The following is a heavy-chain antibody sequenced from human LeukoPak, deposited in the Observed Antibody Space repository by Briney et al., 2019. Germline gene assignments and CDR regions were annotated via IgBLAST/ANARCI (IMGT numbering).Heavy chain of an antibody. CDR3: ARDMYSSGRVPFDY. J-gene: IGHJ4*02. V-gene: IGHV1-18*01. CDR1: RGTFSSYA. D-gene: IGHD6-19*01. Sequence: GASVKVSCKASRGTFSSYAISWVRQAPGQGLEWMGWLSAYNGNTNYAQKLQGRVTMTTDTSTSTAYMELRSVRSDDTAVYYCARDMYSSGRVPFDYWGQGTLVTVSS. CDR2: LSAYNGNT.